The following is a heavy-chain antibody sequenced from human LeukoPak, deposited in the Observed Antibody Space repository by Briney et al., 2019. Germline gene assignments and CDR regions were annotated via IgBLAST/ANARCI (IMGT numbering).Heavy chain of an antibody. CDR2: IYSRGST. CDR1: GGSISSYH. J-gene: IGHJ3*02. D-gene: IGHD5-12*01. CDR3: ARGNSGYDYAFDI. Sequence: SETLSLTCTVSGGSISSYHWSWIRQPPGKGLQWIGFIYSRGSTNYNPSLKSRVTISLDTSKNQFSLRVSSVTSADTAVYYCARGNSGYDYAFDIWGQGTMVTASS. V-gene: IGHV4-59*01.